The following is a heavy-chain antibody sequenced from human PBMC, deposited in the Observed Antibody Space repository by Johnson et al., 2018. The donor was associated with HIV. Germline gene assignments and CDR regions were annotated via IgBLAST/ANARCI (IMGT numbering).Heavy chain of an antibody. V-gene: IGHV3-11*04. CDR2: ISSTASTI. Sequence: QVQLVESGGGLGKPGGSLRLSCAASGFTFSDYYMSWLRQAPGKGLEWVSFISSTASTIYYADSVKGRFTISRDNAKNSLYLQMNSLRAEDTAVYYCARQTLRAFDIWGQGTMVTVSS. CDR1: GFTFSDYY. CDR3: ARQTLRAFDI. J-gene: IGHJ3*02.